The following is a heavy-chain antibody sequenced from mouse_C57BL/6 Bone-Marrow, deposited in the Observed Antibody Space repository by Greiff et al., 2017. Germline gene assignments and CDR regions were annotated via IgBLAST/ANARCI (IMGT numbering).Heavy chain of an antibody. V-gene: IGHV1-39*01. CDR1: GYSFTDYN. J-gene: IGHJ4*01. CDR2: INPNYGPT. Sequence: EVQLQQSGPELVKPGASVKISCKASGYSFTDYNMNWVKQSNGTSLEWIGVINPNYGPTSYNQKFKGKATLTVDQSSSTAYMQLNSLTTEDPAVYYCARRRVRRYAMDYWSQGTSVTVSS. CDR3: ARRRVRRYAMDY. D-gene: IGHD2-12*01.